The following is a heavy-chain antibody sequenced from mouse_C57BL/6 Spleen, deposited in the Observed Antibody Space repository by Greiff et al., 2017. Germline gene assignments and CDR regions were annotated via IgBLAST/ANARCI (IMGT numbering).Heavy chain of an antibody. V-gene: IGHV1-7*01. CDR2: INPSSGYT. CDR1: GYTFTSYW. Sequence: QVQLQQSGAELAKPGASVKLSCKASGYTFTSYWMHWVKQRPGQGLEWIGYINPSSGYTKYNQKFKDKATLTADKSSSTAYMQLSSLTYEDSAVXYCSRLAYHSNSGGCAYWGQGTLVTVSA. CDR3: SRLAYHSNSGGCAY. J-gene: IGHJ3*01. D-gene: IGHD2-5*01.